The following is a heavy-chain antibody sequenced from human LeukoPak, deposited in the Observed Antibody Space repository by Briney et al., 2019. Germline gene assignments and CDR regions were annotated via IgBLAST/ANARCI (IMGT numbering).Heavy chain of an antibody. J-gene: IGHJ3*02. CDR1: SGXISSYY. V-gene: IGHV4-59*01. CDR3: ARGKTYYDISKDAFDI. Sequence: SETLSLTCTVSSGXISSYYCSWIRQPPGKGLEWSGYIYYSGSTNYNPSLKSRVTISVDTSKNQFSLKLSSVTAADTAVYYCARGKTYYDISKDAFDIWGQGTMVTVSS. D-gene: IGHD3-22*01. CDR2: IYYSGST.